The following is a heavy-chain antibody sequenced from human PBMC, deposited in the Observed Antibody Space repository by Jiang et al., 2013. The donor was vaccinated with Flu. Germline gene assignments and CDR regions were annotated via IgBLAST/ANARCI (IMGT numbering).Heavy chain of an antibody. V-gene: IGHV1-69*01. CDR1: GGTFSSYA. J-gene: IGHJ3*02. CDR3: ARGYCSSTSCSDDAFDI. CDR2: IIPIFGTA. Sequence: SGAEVKKPGSSVKVSCKASGGTFSSYAISWVRQAPGQGLEWMGGIIPIFGTANYAQKFQGRVTITADESTSTAYMELNSLRSEDTAVYYCARGYCSSTSCSDDAFDIWGQGTMVTVSS. D-gene: IGHD2-2*01.